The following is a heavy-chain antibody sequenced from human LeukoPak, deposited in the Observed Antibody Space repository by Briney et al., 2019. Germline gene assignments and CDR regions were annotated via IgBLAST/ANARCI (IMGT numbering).Heavy chain of an antibody. Sequence: SETLSLTCTISGGSISSYYWSWIRQPPGKGLEWIGYIYDSGSTNYNPSLKSRVTISVDTSKNQFSLKLSSVTAADTAVYYCACLTTADAFDIWGQGTMVTVSS. J-gene: IGHJ3*02. CDR2: IYDSGST. CDR1: GGSISSYY. CDR3: ACLTTADAFDI. D-gene: IGHD3-22*01. V-gene: IGHV4-59*01.